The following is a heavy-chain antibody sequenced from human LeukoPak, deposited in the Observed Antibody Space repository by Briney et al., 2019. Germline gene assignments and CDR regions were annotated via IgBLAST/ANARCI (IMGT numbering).Heavy chain of an antibody. D-gene: IGHD3-3*01. CDR3: AKNFGVVIIFHPFDP. V-gene: IGHV3-23*01. CDR1: GFTFSSYA. CDR2: ISGSGGST. Sequence: GGSLRLSCAASGFTFSSYAMSWVRQAPGKGLEWVSAISGSGGSTYYADSVKGRFTISRDNSKNTLYPQMNGLRAEDTAVYYCAKNFGVVIIFHPFDPWGQGTLVTVSS. J-gene: IGHJ5*02.